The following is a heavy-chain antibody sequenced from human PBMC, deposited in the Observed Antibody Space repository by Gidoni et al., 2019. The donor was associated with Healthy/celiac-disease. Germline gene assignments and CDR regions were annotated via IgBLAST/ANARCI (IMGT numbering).Heavy chain of an antibody. V-gene: IGHV1-8*01. D-gene: IGHD2-2*01. Sequence: QVQLVQSGAEVKKPGASVKVSCKASVYTFTNYDINWVRQATGQGLEWMGWMNPNSGNTGYAQKFQGRVTMTRNTSISTAYMELSSLRSEDTAVYYCARDKVAAAADAFDIWGQGTMVTVSS. CDR2: MNPNSGNT. CDR3: ARDKVAAAADAFDI. CDR1: VYTFTNYD. J-gene: IGHJ3*02.